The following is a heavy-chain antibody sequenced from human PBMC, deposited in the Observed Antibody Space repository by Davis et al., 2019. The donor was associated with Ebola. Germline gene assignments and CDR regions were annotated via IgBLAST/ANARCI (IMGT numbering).Heavy chain of an antibody. CDR3: TKGGGVGGRKDDY. V-gene: IGHV3-73*01. CDR2: HTSKANSYAT. CDR1: GYSFTSYW. J-gene: IGHJ4*02. D-gene: IGHD3-16*01. Sequence: GESLKISCKASGYSFTSYWHGWLRQMPGKGLASVCRHTSKANSYATAYAASVKGRFTITSYHSKNTAYLQMNSLKTEDSAVYYCTKGGGVGGRKDDYWGQGTLVTVSS.